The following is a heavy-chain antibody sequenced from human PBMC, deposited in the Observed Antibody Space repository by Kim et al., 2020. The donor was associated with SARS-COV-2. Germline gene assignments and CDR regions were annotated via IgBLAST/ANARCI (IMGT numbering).Heavy chain of an antibody. V-gene: IGHV3-23*01. J-gene: IGHJ4*02. Sequence: GGSLRLSCTASGFTFSSYAMTWVRQAPGKGLEWVSGISDSGGRTYYADSVKGRFTISRDNSKNTLYLQISTLSAEDTALYYCAKAGQRLVWGYFDYWGQGTLVTVSS. CDR2: ISDSGGRT. CDR1: GFTFSSYA. CDR3: AKAGQRLVWGYFDY. D-gene: IGHD6-13*01.